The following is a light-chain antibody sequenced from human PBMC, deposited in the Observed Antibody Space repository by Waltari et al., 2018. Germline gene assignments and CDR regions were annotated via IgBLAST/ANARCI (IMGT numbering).Light chain of an antibody. J-gene: IGLJ1*01. Sequence: QSALTQPASVSGPPGHSITISCTGTSSDVGAYDYVSWYQQYPGKAPKLMIFEFSNRPSGASIRFSGSKSGNTASLTISGLLPEDEADYYCSSFTTSSTQVFGTGTKVTVL. V-gene: IGLV2-14*01. CDR3: SSFTTSSTQV. CDR1: SSDVGAYDY. CDR2: EFS.